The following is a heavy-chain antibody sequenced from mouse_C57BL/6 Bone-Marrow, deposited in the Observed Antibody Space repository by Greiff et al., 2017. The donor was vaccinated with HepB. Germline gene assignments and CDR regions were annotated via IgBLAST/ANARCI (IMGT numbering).Heavy chain of an antibody. CDR1: GYTFTSYW. J-gene: IGHJ2*01. Sequence: VQLQQPGAELVMPGASVKLSCKASGYTFTSYWMHWVKQRPGQGLEWIGEIDPSDSYTNYNQKFKGKSTLTVDKSSSTAYMQLSSLTSEDSAVYYCARSEGLYFDYWGQGTTLTVSS. V-gene: IGHV1-69*01. CDR3: ARSEGLYFDY. CDR2: IDPSDSYT. D-gene: IGHD3-3*01.